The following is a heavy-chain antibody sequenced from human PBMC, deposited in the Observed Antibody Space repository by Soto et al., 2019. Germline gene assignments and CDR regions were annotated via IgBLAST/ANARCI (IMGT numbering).Heavy chain of an antibody. CDR3: ARSKGATVTTTSGDFDL. D-gene: IGHD4-17*01. CDR1: GLTFSDYY. CDR2: ISSSGSTI. V-gene: IGHV3-11*01. Sequence: QVQLVESGGGLVKPGGSLRLSCAASGLTFSDYYMRWIRQAPGKGLEWVSYISSSGSTIYYADSVKGRFTISRDNAKNSLYLQMNSLRAEDTAVYYCARSKGATVTTTSGDFDLWGRGTLVTVSS. J-gene: IGHJ2*01.